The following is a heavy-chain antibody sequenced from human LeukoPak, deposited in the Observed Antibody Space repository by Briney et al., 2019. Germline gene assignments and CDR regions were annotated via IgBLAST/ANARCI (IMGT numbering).Heavy chain of an antibody. CDR1: GFTFSERY. V-gene: IGHV3-11*04. D-gene: IGHD2-15*01. J-gene: IGHJ2*01. CDR3: ARVSNFHDSGGHYLTWYFDL. CDR2: ISCTGYTI. Sequence: GGSLRLSCAASGFTFSERYMSWIRQAPGKGLEWISDISCTGYTINYADSVKGRFTIFKDNAQNSLHLQMNSLRAEDTAVYYCARVSNFHDSGGHYLTWYFDLWGRGTLVTVSS.